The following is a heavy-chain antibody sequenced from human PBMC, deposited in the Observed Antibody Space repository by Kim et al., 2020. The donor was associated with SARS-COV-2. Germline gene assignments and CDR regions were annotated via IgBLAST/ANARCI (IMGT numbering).Heavy chain of an antibody. CDR1: GGSISSYY. CDR3: ARDRAHYDSSGYPWGGMDV. CDR2: IYYSGST. D-gene: IGHD3-22*01. J-gene: IGHJ6*02. V-gene: IGHV4-59*01. Sequence: SETLSLTCTVSGGSISSYYWSWIRQPPGKGLEWIGYIYYSGSTNYNPSLKSRVTISVDTSKNQFSLKLSSVTAADTAVYYCARDRAHYDSSGYPWGGMDVWGQGTTVTVSS.